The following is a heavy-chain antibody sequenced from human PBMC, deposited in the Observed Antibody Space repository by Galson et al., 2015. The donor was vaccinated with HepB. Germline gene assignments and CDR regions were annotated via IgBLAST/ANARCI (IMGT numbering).Heavy chain of an antibody. CDR3: ARRVGSYWYFDH. CDR2: IYPGDSDT. J-gene: IGHJ2*01. D-gene: IGHD3-10*01. V-gene: IGHV5-51*01. CDR1: GYNFSNYW. Sequence: QSGAEVTQPGQSLKISCTGSGYNFSNYWVAWVRQMPGKGLEFMGIIYPGDSDTRYSPSFQGQVTISVDKSISTAYLQWRSLKASDTAMYYCARRVGSYWYFDHWGRGTLVSVSS.